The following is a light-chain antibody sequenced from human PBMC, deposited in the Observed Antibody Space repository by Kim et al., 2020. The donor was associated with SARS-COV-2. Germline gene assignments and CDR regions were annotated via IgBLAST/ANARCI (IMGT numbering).Light chain of an antibody. CDR3: MQGTYWPRA. V-gene: IGKV2-30*02. CDR2: KVS. Sequence: PASISCRYSQSLVHSEGNTYLNGIQQRPGQSPRRLIYKVSNRESGVPDRFSGSGSGTDFTLKISRVEAEDVGVYYCMQGTYWPRAFGQGTKVDIK. CDR1: QSLVHSEGNTY. J-gene: IGKJ1*01.